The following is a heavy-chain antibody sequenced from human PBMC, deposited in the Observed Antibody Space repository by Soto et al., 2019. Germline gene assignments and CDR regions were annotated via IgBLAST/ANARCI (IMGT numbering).Heavy chain of an antibody. J-gene: IGHJ6*02. CDR3: AKDRDLTHYYDYGMDV. V-gene: IGHV3-30*18. CDR2: ISYDGSNK. D-gene: IGHD2-21*02. CDR1: GFTFSSYG. Sequence: QVQLVESGGGVVQPGRSLRLSCAASGFTFSSYGMHWVRQAPGKGLEWVAVISYDGSNKYYADSVKGRFTISRDNSKNTLYLQMNSLRAEDTAVYYCAKDRDLTHYYDYGMDVWGQGTTVTVSS.